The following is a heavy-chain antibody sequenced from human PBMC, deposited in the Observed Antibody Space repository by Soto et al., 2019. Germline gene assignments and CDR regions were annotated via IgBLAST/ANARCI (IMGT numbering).Heavy chain of an antibody. V-gene: IGHV1-46*01. D-gene: IGHD2-15*01. CDR3: ATGGGIYCSGGSCYNDAFDI. J-gene: IGHJ3*02. CDR1: GYTFTSYY. Sequence: ASVKVSCKASGYTFTSYYMHWLRQAPGQGLEWMGIINPNRGSTSYAQKFQGRVTMTRNTSTSTAYMELSSLRSEDTAVYYCATGGGIYCSGGSCYNDAFDIWGQGTMVTVSS. CDR2: INPNRGST.